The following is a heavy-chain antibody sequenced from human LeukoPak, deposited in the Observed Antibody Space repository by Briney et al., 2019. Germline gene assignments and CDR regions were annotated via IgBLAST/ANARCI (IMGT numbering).Heavy chain of an antibody. CDR1: GFTFSSYG. V-gene: IGHV3-30*18. Sequence: GGSLRLSCAASGFTFSSYGMHWVRQAPGKGLEWVAIISYDGSNKYYADSVKGRFTISRDNSKNTLYLQMNSLRAEDTAVYYCAKVAEFYYYGSGSYDYWGQGTLVTVSS. D-gene: IGHD3-10*01. CDR3: AKVAEFYYYGSGSYDY. CDR2: ISYDGSNK. J-gene: IGHJ4*02.